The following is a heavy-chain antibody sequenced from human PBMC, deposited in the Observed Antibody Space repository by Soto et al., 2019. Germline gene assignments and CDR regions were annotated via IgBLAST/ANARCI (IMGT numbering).Heavy chain of an antibody. CDR1: GFTFRSYW. V-gene: IGHV3-7*01. D-gene: IGHD3-3*01. Sequence: EVQLEESGGGLVQPGGSLRLSCAASGFTFRSYWMSWARQAPGKGLEWVANIKQDGSERNYVDSVKGRFTISRDNAKNSLSLEMINLRVEDTAIYYCARHWSDGYAHYMDVWGRGTTVTVSS. CDR2: IKQDGSER. CDR3: ARHWSDGYAHYMDV. J-gene: IGHJ6*03.